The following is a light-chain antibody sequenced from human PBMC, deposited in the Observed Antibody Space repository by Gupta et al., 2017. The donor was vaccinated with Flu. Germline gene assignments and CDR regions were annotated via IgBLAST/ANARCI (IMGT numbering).Light chain of an antibody. CDR1: QSVSTDF. CDR3: QYYGRTPHT. J-gene: IGKJ2*01. CDR2: GSS. Sequence: EIVLTQSPGTLSLSPGERATLSCRASQSVSTDFVGWYQQRPGQAPRLLIYGSSSRATGIPDRFSGSVSVTDFTLTISRLEPEDFAVYYCQYYGRTPHTFGQGTKLETK. V-gene: IGKV3-20*01.